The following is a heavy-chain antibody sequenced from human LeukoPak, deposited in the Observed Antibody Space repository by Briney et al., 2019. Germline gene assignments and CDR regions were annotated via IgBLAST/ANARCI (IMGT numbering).Heavy chain of an antibody. CDR1: GGSISSYY. Sequence: SETLSLTCTVSGGSISSYYWSWIRQPPGKGLEWIGYIYYSRSTNYNPSLQSRVTISVDTSKSQFSLKLRSVTAADTAVYYCAREGKNWYGYWHYWGQGTLVTVSS. D-gene: IGHD1-1*01. CDR2: IYYSRST. J-gene: IGHJ4*02. CDR3: AREGKNWYGYWHY. V-gene: IGHV4-59*13.